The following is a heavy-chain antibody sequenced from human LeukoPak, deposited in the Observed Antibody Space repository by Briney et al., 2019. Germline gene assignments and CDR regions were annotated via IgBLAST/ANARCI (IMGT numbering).Heavy chain of an antibody. D-gene: IGHD3-22*01. V-gene: IGHV3-23*01. CDR2: ISGSGGST. Sequence: PGGSLRLSCAASGFTFSSYAMSWVRQAPGKGLEWVSAISGSGGSTYYADSVKGRFTISRDNSKNTLYLQINSLRAEDTAIYYCAKDHYYDSSGPDYWGQGTLVTVSS. CDR1: GFTFSSYA. J-gene: IGHJ4*02. CDR3: AKDHYYDSSGPDY.